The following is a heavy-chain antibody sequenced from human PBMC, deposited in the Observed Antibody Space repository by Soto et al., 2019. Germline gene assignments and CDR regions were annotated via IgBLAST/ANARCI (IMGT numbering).Heavy chain of an antibody. CDR2: IYYSGST. V-gene: IGHV4-31*03. J-gene: IGHJ5*02. CDR3: AREVVVPASVGGYNWFDP. Sequence: PSETLSLTCTVSGGSISSGGYYWSWIRQHPGKGLEWIGYIYYSGSTYYNPSLKSRVTISVDTSKNQFSLKLSSVTAADTAVYYCAREVVVPASVGGYNWFDPWGQGTLVT. CDR1: GGSISSGGYY. D-gene: IGHD2-2*01.